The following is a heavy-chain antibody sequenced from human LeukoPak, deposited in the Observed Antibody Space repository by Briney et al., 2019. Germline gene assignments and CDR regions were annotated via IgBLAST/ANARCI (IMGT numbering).Heavy chain of an antibody. J-gene: IGHJ3*02. V-gene: IGHV3-21*01. CDR1: GFTFSSYA. CDR2: ISSSSSYI. D-gene: IGHD3-16*01. Sequence: GGSLRLSCAASGFTFSSYAMSWVRQAPGKGLEWVSSISSSSSYIYYADSVKGRFTISRDNAKNSLYLQMNSLRAEDTAVYYCARDPTYEDAFDIWGQGTMVTVSS. CDR3: ARDPTYEDAFDI.